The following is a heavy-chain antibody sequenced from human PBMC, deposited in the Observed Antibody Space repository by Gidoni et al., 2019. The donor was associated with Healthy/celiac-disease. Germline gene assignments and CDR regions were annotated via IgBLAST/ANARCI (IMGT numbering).Heavy chain of an antibody. CDR2: IKQDRSEK. CDR3: ARVIAAAGTPSDY. Sequence: EVQLVESGGGLVQPGGSLRLSCAASGFPLSSYWMSWVRQAPGKGLEWVANIKQDRSEKYYVDSVKGRFTISRDNAKNSLYLQMNSLRAEDTAVYYCARVIAAAGTPSDYWGQGTLVTVSS. CDR1: GFPLSSYW. D-gene: IGHD6-13*01. V-gene: IGHV3-7*03. J-gene: IGHJ4*02.